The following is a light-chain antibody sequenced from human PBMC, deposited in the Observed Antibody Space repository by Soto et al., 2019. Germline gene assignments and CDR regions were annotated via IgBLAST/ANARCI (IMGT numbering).Light chain of an antibody. V-gene: IGLV7-46*01. CDR1: TGAVTSGHY. Sequence: QAVVTQEPSLTVSPGGTVTLTCGSSTGAVTSGHYPYWFQQKPGQAPRTLVYDTSNKHSWTPARFSGSLLGGKAALTLSGPQPEDEAEYYCLLVHSGVPVFGGGTKVTVL. CDR3: LLVHSGVPV. CDR2: DTS. J-gene: IGLJ3*02.